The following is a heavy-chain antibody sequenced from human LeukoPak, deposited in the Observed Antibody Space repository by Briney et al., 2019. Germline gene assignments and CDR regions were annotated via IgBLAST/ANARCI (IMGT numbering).Heavy chain of an antibody. CDR2: IKQDGREK. CDR1: GFSIGTYY. CDR3: ARDPRGSEYSHFDS. D-gene: IGHD3-10*01. V-gene: IGHV3-7*01. J-gene: IGHJ4*02. Sequence: PGGSLRLSCAASGFSIGTYYMSWVRQAPGKGLECVANIKQDGREKHYVDSVKGRFTISRVNSKNSLYLQMSSLRAEDTAVYYCARDPRGSEYSHFDSWGQGTLVTVSS.